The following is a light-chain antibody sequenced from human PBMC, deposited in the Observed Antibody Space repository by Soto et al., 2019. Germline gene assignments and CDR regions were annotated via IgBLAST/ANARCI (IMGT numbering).Light chain of an antibody. CDR2: GAS. CDR3: QQYGRT. J-gene: IGKJ4*01. V-gene: IGKV3-20*01. CDR1: QSGSTY. Sequence: EIVWTQSPGTLYLSPGERATLSCRASQSGSTYLAWYQQRPGQAPSLLIYGASNRATGIPDRFSGSGSGTDFTLTISRLEPEDFAMYYCQQYGRTLGGGTKVEIK.